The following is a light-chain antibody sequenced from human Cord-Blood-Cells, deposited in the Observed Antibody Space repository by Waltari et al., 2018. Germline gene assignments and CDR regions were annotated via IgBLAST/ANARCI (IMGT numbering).Light chain of an antibody. V-gene: IGLV2-14*01. CDR3: SSYTSSSTYV. CDR1: TSDVVGYNF. CDR2: DFS. J-gene: IGLJ1*01. Sequence: QSALTHPPPGSGPPDQRIPFPSPGPTSDVVGYNFAPWYQQPPGKPPELMIYDFSKRPSGVSNRFSGSKSGNTASLTISGLQAEDEADYYCSSYTSSSTYVFGTGTKVTVL.